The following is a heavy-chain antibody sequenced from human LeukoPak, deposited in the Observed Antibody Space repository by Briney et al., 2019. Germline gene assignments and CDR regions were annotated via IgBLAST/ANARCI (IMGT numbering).Heavy chain of an antibody. V-gene: IGHV3-21*01. CDR3: AREPVDTAMVTILNYYYYYMDV. J-gene: IGHJ6*03. D-gene: IGHD5-18*01. CDR1: GFTFSSYS. CDR2: ISSSISYI. Sequence: PGGSLRLSCAASGFTFSSYSMNWVRQAPGKGLEWVSSISSSISYIYYADSVKGRFTISRDNAKNSLYLQMNSLRAEDTAVYYCAREPVDTAMVTILNYYYYYMDVWGKGTTVTVSS.